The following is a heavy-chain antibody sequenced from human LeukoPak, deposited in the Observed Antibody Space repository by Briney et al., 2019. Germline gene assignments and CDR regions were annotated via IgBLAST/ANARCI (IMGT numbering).Heavy chain of an antibody. CDR1: GYTFTSYG. V-gene: IGHV1-18*01. CDR2: SSAYNGNT. D-gene: IGHD4-11*01. J-gene: IGHJ5*02. CDR3: ARDSLSVDYSKIVAWFDP. Sequence: ASVKVSCKASGYTFTSYGISWVRQAPGQGLEWMGWSSAYNGNTNYAQKLQGRVTMTTDTSTSTAYMELRSLRSDDTAVYYCARDSLSVDYSKIVAWFDPWGQGTLVTVSS.